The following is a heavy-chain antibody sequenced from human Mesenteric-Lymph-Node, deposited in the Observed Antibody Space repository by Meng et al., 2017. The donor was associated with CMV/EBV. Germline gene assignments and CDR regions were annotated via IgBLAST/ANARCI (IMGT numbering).Heavy chain of an antibody. Sequence: GGSLRLSCAASGFTFNTCGMSWVRQAPGKGLEWVSTIDSSGIGTHYAGSVKGRFTISRDNSKGALYLQMNSLRVEDTAVYYCAIGGCGREPFDYWGQGTLVTVSS. J-gene: IGHJ4*02. V-gene: IGHV3-23*05. CDR2: IDSSGIGT. D-gene: IGHD1-26*01. CDR1: GFTFNTCG. CDR3: AIGGCGREPFDY.